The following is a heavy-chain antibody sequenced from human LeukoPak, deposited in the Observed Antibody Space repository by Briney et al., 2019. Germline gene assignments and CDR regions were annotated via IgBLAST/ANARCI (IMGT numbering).Heavy chain of an antibody. CDR2: FYNSGRS. Sequence: SETLSLTCTVSGGSIRSSSYYWGWIRQPPGKGLEWIRYFYNSGRSTYNPSLKSRVTISADTSKNHFSLKLNSVTTADTAVYYCTRGAGWLIDYWGQGILVTVSS. D-gene: IGHD3-16*01. CDR1: GGSIRSSSYY. CDR3: TRGAGWLIDY. V-gene: IGHV4-61*03. J-gene: IGHJ4*02.